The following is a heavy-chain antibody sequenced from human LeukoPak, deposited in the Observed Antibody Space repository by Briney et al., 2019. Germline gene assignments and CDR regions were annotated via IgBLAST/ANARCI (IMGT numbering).Heavy chain of an antibody. CDR1: GFTFSSYA. CDR2: ISYDGSNK. CDR3: ASYPAPGVLYYFDY. Sequence: GGSLRLPCAASGFTFSSYAMHWVRQAPGKGLEWVAVISYDGSNKYYADSVKGRFTISRDNSKNTLYLQMNSLRAEDTAVYYCASYPAPGVLYYFDYWGQGTLVTVSS. J-gene: IGHJ4*02. V-gene: IGHV3-30-3*01. D-gene: IGHD3-10*01.